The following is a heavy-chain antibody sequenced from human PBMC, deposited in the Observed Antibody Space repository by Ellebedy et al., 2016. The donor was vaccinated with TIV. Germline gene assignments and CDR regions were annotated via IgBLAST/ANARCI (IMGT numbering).Heavy chain of an antibody. V-gene: IGHV3-23*01. CDR1: GFAFSSYA. Sequence: GESLKISCAASGFAFSSYAMAWVRQAPGKGLEWVSALSFTGISTYYADSVKGRFTISRDNSKDTLYLQLDRLRAEDTARYYCVKIIGRSGGYFDYWGQGTLVTVSS. J-gene: IGHJ4*02. CDR3: VKIIGRSGGYFDY. D-gene: IGHD1-26*01. CDR2: LSFTGIST.